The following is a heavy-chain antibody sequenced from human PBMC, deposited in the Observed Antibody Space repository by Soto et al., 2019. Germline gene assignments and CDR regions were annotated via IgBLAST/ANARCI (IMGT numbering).Heavy chain of an antibody. Sequence: PGGSLRLSCSASGFTFNSYWMHWVRQAPGKGLVWVSRIKGDGIGTSYADSVKGRFTISRDNAKRTLYLQMNSLRVDDTAVYYCARAGWSGEPHFYDLDVWGQGTTVTVSS. J-gene: IGHJ6*02. CDR3: ARAGWSGEPHFYDLDV. D-gene: IGHD3-10*01. CDR1: GFTFNSYW. CDR2: IKGDGIGT. V-gene: IGHV3-74*01.